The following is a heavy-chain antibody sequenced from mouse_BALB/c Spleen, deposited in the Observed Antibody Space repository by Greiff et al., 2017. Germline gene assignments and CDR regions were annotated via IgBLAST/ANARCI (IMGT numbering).Heavy chain of an antibody. Sequence: QVQLKESGAELVRPGTSVKISCKASGYTFTNYWLGWVKQRPGHGLEWIGDIYPGGGYTNYNEKFKGKATLTADTSSSTAYMQLSSLTSEDSAVYFCARWGGYAMDYWGQGTSVTVSS. V-gene: IGHV1-63*02. CDR2: IYPGGGYT. J-gene: IGHJ4*01. CDR3: ARWGGYAMDY. CDR1: GYTFTNYW.